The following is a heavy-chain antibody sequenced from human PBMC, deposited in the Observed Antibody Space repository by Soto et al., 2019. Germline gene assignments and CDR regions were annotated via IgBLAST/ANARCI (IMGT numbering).Heavy chain of an antibody. D-gene: IGHD3-22*01. CDR2: VNPADPDT. CDR3: VRPDSSGFYSH. Sequence: GESLKISCKASGYSFTSYWIGWVRQMSGKGLEWMAIVNPADPDTRYSPSFQGQVTVSADKSISTAYLQWGSLKASDTAMYYCVRPDSSGFYSHWGQGTPVTVSS. J-gene: IGHJ4*02. CDR1: GYSFTSYW. V-gene: IGHV5-51*01.